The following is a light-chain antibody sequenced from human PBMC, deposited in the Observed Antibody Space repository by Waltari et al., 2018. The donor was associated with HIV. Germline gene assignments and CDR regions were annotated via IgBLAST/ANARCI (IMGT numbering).Light chain of an antibody. CDR2: AAS. J-gene: IGKJ1*01. V-gene: IGKV1-27*01. Sequence: DIQMTQSPYSLSASVGARVSITCRASQGISYYLAWYQQKPGKVPKLLIFAASTFHSGVPSRFSGSGSGTDFSLTISSLQPEDVATYYCQQYYSAPRTFGQGTKVEIK. CDR1: QGISYY. CDR3: QQYYSAPRT.